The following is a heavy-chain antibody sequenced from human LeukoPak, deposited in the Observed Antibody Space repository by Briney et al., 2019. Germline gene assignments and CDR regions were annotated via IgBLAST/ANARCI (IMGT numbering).Heavy chain of an antibody. J-gene: IGHJ5*02. Sequence: PSETLSLTCTVSGGSISSGGYYWSWIRQPPGKGLEWIGYIYHSGSTYYNPSLKSRVTISVDRSKNQFPLKLSSVTAADTAVYYCARGLIAAAGHWFDPWGQGTLVTVSS. CDR3: ARGLIAAAGHWFDP. CDR2: IYHSGST. CDR1: GGSISSGGYY. V-gene: IGHV4-30-2*01. D-gene: IGHD6-13*01.